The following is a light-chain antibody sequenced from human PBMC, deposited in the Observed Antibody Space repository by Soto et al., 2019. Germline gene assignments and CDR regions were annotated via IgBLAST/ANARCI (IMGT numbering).Light chain of an antibody. J-gene: IGLJ2*01. CDR3: QTGGTGIV. CDR1: SGHSSYP. V-gene: IGLV4-69*01. Sequence: QPVLTQSPSASASLGASVNLTCTLDSGHSSYPIAWHQQQPEKGPRYLMKLNSDGSHMKGDDIPDRFSGSSSGAERYLTISSLQSEDEGDYYCQTGGTGIVFGGGTKLTVL. CDR2: LNSDGSH.